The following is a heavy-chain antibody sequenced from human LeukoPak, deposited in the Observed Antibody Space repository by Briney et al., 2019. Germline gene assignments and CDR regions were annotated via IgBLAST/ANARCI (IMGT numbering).Heavy chain of an antibody. D-gene: IGHD2-21*01. CDR1: GFTFSTYW. CDR3: ARGDYGMDV. CDR2: IKSDGSDT. V-gene: IGHV3-74*01. J-gene: IGHJ6*02. Sequence: WGSPGLSCAASGFTFSTYWMHWVRQAPGKGLVWVSHIKSDGSDTSYADSVKGRFTISRDNAKNTLYLQMNSLRAEDTAVYYCARGDYGMDVWGRGHAVSVSS.